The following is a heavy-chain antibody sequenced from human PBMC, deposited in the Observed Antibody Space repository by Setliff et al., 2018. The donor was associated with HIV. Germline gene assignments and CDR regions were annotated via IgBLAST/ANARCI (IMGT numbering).Heavy chain of an antibody. CDR1: GGSISSSSYY. V-gene: IGHV4-39*01. CDR2: IYYSGST. CDR3: ASFQTTVHAFDI. J-gene: IGHJ3*02. Sequence: SLTCTVSGGSISSSSYYWGWIRQPPGKGLEWIGSIYYSGSTYYNPSLKSRVTISVDTSKNQFSLKLSSVTAADTAVYYCASFQTTVHAFDIWGQGTMVTVSS. D-gene: IGHD4-17*01.